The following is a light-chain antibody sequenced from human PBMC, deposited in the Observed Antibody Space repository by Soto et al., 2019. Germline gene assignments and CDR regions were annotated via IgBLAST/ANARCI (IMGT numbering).Light chain of an antibody. CDR1: QSVGNN. CDR3: HQYDDWTPYT. J-gene: IGKJ2*01. CDR2: GAY. Sequence: EIEMTQSPATLSLSPGERATVSCRASQSVGNNLAWYQQKSGQAPKLLIYGAYTRAAGVTARFSGTGSGTEFTLTIISLQCEDFAVYYCHQYDDWTPYTFGQGTKLEFK. V-gene: IGKV3-15*01.